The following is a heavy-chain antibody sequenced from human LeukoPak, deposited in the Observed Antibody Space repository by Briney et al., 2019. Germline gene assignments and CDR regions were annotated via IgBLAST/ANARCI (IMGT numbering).Heavy chain of an antibody. CDR2: ISGGGST. CDR3: ATPDYGDYFFDY. J-gene: IGHJ4*02. D-gene: IGHD4-17*01. Sequence: QAGGSLRLSCAASGFTFSSYAMSWVRQAPGKGLEWVSAISGGGSTYYADSVKGRFTISRDNSKNTLYLQMNSLRAEDTAVYYCATPDYGDYFFDYWGQGTLVAVSS. V-gene: IGHV3-23*01. CDR1: GFTFSSYA.